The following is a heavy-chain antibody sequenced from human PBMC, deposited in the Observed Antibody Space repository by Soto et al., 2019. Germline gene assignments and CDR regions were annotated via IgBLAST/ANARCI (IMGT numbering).Heavy chain of an antibody. D-gene: IGHD4-4*01. CDR3: ARPLWRDDYNWGYFDL. J-gene: IGHJ2*01. CDR2: ISYDGSNK. V-gene: IGHV3-30-3*01. CDR1: GFTFSSYA. Sequence: QVQLVESGGGVVQPGRSLRLSCAASGFTFSSYAMHWVRQAPGKGLEWVAVISYDGSNKYYADSVKGRFTISRDNSKNTLYLQMNSLSLEYTAVYYCARPLWRDDYNWGYFDLWGRGNLGTVSS.